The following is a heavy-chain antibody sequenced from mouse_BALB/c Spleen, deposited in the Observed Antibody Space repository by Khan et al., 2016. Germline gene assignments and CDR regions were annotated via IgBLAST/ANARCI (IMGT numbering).Heavy chain of an antibody. CDR1: GFNIKDTY. V-gene: IGHV14-3*02. CDR2: IDPANGNT. Sequence: VQLQQSGAELVKPGASVKLSCTASGFNIKDTYMHWVKQRPEQGLEWIGMIDPANGNTKYDPKFQGKATITADTSSNTAYLELTSLTSEDTAVXCCAGSDDAMHYWGQGTSGTVGS. J-gene: IGHJ4*01. CDR3: AGSDDAMHY.